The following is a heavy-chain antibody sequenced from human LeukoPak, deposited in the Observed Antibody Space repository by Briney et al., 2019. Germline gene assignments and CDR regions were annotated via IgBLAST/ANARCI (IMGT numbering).Heavy chain of an antibody. V-gene: IGHV3-23*01. J-gene: IGHJ4*02. CDR3: ARDSGYCSSTGCYVHYFDY. D-gene: IGHD2-2*01. CDR2: ISGSGGYT. CDR1: GFTFSSCA. Sequence: GGSLRLSCAASGFTFSSCAMTWVRQAPGKGLEWVSAISGSGGYTYYADSVKGRFTISRDNSKNTLYLQMNSLRAEDTAVYYCARDSGYCSSTGCYVHYFDYWGQGTLVTVSS.